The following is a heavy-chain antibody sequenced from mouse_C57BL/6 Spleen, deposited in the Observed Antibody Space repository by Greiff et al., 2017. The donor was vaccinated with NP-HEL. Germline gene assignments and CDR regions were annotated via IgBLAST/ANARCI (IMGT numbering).Heavy chain of an antibody. CDR2: ISSGSSTI. J-gene: IGHJ4*01. Sequence: EVQLVESGGGLVKPGGSLKLSCAASGFTFSDYGMHWVRQAPEKGLEWVAYISSGSSTIYYAATVKGRFTIARDNAKNTLFLQMTSLRSEDTAMYYCARPGSGGYAMDYWGQGTSVTVSS. CDR1: GFTFSDYG. D-gene: IGHD1-1*01. CDR3: ARPGSGGYAMDY. V-gene: IGHV5-17*01.